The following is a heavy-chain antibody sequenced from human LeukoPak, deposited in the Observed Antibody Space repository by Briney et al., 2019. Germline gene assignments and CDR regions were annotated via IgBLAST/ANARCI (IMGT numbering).Heavy chain of an antibody. CDR3: ARDLGGYYFAWFDP. CDR2: ISAYNGNT. Sequence: ASVKVSCKASGYTFTSYGISWVRQAPGQGLEWMGWISAYNGNTNYAQKLRGRVTMTTDTSTSTAYMELRSLRSDDTAVYYCARDLGGYYFAWFDPWGQGTLVTVSS. J-gene: IGHJ5*02. CDR1: GYTFTSYG. V-gene: IGHV1-18*01. D-gene: IGHD1-26*01.